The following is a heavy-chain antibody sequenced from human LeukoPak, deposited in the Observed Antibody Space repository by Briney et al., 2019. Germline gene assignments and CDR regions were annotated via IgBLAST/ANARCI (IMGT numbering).Heavy chain of an antibody. CDR3: ARLRRYDILTGYYYYYYYMDV. Sequence: SETLSLTCTVSGGSISSYYWSWIRQPPGKGLEWIGYIYYSGSTNYNPSLKSRVTISVDTSKNQFSLKLSSVTAADTAVYYCARLRRYDILTGYYYYYYYMDVWGKGTTATISS. CDR1: GGSISSYY. CDR2: IYYSGST. D-gene: IGHD3-9*01. V-gene: IGHV4-59*08. J-gene: IGHJ6*03.